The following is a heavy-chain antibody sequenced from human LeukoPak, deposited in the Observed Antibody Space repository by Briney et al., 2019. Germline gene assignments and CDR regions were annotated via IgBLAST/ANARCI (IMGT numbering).Heavy chain of an antibody. V-gene: IGHV3-33*08. CDR3: AREAVISGWSGDMDV. D-gene: IGHD6-19*01. CDR1: GFTFSSYG. CDR2: IWADGSNQ. J-gene: IGHJ6*02. Sequence: GGSLRLSCAASGFTFSSYGINWVRQTPGKGLEWVALIWADGSNQFSADSVKGRVNMARDNAKNTVYLQMDSLRVDDTAVYFCAREAVISGWSGDMDVWGQGTTVTVSS.